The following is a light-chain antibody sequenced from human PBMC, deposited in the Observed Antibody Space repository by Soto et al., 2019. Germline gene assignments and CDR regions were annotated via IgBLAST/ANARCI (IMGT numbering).Light chain of an antibody. V-gene: IGKV3-20*01. CDR3: QQYGSSPYT. J-gene: IGKJ2*01. CDR1: QSVDIY. CDR2: GAS. Sequence: EIVLTQSPATMSLFPGESATLSCRASQSVDIYLAWYQQKPGQAPRLLIYGASSRATGIPDRFSGSGSGTDFTLTISRLEPEDFAVYYCQQYGSSPYTFGQGTKLEIK.